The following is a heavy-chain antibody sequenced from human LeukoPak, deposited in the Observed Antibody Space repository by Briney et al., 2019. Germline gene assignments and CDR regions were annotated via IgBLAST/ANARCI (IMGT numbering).Heavy chain of an antibody. V-gene: IGHV4-34*01. J-gene: IGHJ6*02. D-gene: IGHD1-26*01. Sequence: PSETLSLTRAVYGGSFSGYYWSWIRQPPGKGLEWIGEINHSGSTNYNPSLKSRVTISVDTSKNQFSLKLSSVTAADTAVYYCARIVGYGMDVWGQGTTVTVSS. CDR3: ARIVGYGMDV. CDR2: INHSGST. CDR1: GGSFSGYY.